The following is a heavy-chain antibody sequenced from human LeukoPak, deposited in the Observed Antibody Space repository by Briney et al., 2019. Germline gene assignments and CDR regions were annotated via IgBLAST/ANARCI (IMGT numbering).Heavy chain of an antibody. CDR3: ARESSSWAPIDY. Sequence: ASVRVSCKASGYTFTGYYLHWVRQAPGQGLEWMGWINPNSGDTNYAQKFQGRVTMTRDTSISTAYMELSRLRSDDTAVYYCARESSSWAPIDYWGQGTLVTVSS. CDR2: INPNSGDT. V-gene: IGHV1-2*02. J-gene: IGHJ4*02. D-gene: IGHD6-13*01. CDR1: GYTFTGYY.